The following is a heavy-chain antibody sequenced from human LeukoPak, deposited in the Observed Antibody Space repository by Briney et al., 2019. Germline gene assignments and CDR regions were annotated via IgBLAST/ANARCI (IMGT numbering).Heavy chain of an antibody. CDR1: GGSISSGGYY. CDR2: IYTSGST. CDR3: ARDGGDPDDAFDI. V-gene: IGHV4-61*02. Sequence: SETLSLTCAVSGGSISSGGYYWSWIRQPAGKGLEWIGRIYTSGSTNYNPSLKSRVTMSVDTSKNQFSLKLSSVTAADTAVYYCARDGGDPDDAFDIWGQGTMVTVSS. D-gene: IGHD2-21*01. J-gene: IGHJ3*02.